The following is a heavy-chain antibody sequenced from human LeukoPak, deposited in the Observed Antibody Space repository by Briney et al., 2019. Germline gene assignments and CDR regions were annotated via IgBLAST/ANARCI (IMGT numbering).Heavy chain of an antibody. D-gene: IGHD3-22*01. CDR2: IYTSGST. V-gene: IGHV4-4*07. CDR3: ARGPYDSNPFDY. Sequence: PSETLSLTCTVSGVSISSYYWSWIRQPAGKGLEWIGRIYTSGSTNYNPSLRSRVTMSVDTSKNQFSLKLSSVTAADTAVYYCARGPYDSNPFDYWGQGTLVTVSS. CDR1: GVSISSYY. J-gene: IGHJ4*02.